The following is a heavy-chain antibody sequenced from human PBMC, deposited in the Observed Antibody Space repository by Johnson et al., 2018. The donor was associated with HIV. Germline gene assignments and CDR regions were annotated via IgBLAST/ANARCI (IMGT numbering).Heavy chain of an antibody. CDR1: GFTFSSYG. CDR3: ASSWGNAFDI. D-gene: IGHD7-27*01. J-gene: IGHJ3*02. CDR2: IRYDGSNK. Sequence: QVQLVESGGGVVQPGGSLRLSCAASGFTFSSYGMHWVRQAPGKGLEWVAFIRYDGSNKSYADSVKGRFTISRDNSKNTLYLQMNSLRAEDTAVYYCASSWGNAFDIWGQGTMVTVSS. V-gene: IGHV3-30*02.